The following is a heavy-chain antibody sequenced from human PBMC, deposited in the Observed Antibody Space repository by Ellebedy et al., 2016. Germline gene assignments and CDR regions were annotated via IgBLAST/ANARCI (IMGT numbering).Heavy chain of an antibody. J-gene: IGHJ6*02. V-gene: IGHV3-48*02. Sequence: GGSLRLSXAASGFTFSSYSMNWVRQAPGKGLEWVSYISSSSSTIYYADSVKGRFTISRDNAKNSLYLQMNSLRDEDTAVYYCATHPTVIDYYYYYGMDVWGQGTTVTVSS. CDR1: GFTFSSYS. CDR3: ATHPTVIDYYYYYGMDV. D-gene: IGHD4-17*01. CDR2: ISSSSSTI.